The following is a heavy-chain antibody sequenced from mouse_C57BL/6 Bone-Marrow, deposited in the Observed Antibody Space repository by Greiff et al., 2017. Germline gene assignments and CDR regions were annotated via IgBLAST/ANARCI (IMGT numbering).Heavy chain of an antibody. CDR2: IDPSDSYT. Sequence: QVQLQQPGAELVRPGTSVKLSCKASGYTFTSYWMHWVKQRPGQGLEWIGLIDPSDSYTNYNQKFKGKATLTVDTSSSTAYMQLSSLTSEDSAVYYCARGEGLYGNYVGYWGQGTTLTVSS. CDR1: GYTFTSYW. D-gene: IGHD2-1*01. V-gene: IGHV1-59*01. CDR3: ARGEGLYGNYVGY. J-gene: IGHJ2*01.